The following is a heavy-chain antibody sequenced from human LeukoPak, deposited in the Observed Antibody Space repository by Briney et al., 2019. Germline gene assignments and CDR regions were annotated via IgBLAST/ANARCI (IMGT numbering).Heavy chain of an antibody. CDR1: GGSISSSSYY. J-gene: IGHJ5*02. V-gene: IGHV4-39*07. CDR2: IYYSGST. D-gene: IGHD1-14*01. Sequence: SETPSLTCTVSGGSISSSSYYWGWIRQPPGKGLEWIGSIYYSGSTYYNPSLKSRVTISVDTSKNQFSLKLSSVTAADTAVYYCARVNRDWFDPWGQGTLVTVSS. CDR3: ARVNRDWFDP.